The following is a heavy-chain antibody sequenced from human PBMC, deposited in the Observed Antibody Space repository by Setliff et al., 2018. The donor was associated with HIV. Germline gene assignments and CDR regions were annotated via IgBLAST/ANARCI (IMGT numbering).Heavy chain of an antibody. CDR1: GGSISSSSYY. Sequence: SETLSLTCTVSGGSISSSSYYWGWIRQPPGKGLEWIGSIYYSGNTYYNPSLKSRVTISVDTSKNQFSLKLSSVTAADTAVYYCARVEGATPDAFDIWGQGTMVTVSS. D-gene: IGHD1-26*01. CDR2: IYYSGNT. CDR3: ARVEGATPDAFDI. V-gene: IGHV4-39*07. J-gene: IGHJ3*02.